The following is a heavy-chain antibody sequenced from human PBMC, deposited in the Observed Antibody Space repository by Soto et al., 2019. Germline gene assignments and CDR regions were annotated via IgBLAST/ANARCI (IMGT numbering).Heavy chain of an antibody. J-gene: IGHJ6*02. Sequence: SVKVSCKASGYTFTSYGISWVRQAPGQGLEWMGGIIPIFGTANYAQKFQGRVTITADESTSTAYMELSSLRSEDTAVYYCARDWRGYCISTSCSNYYYYGMDVWGQGTTVTVSS. D-gene: IGHD2-2*01. CDR1: GYTFTSYG. CDR3: ARDWRGYCISTSCSNYYYYGMDV. V-gene: IGHV1-69*13. CDR2: IIPIFGTA.